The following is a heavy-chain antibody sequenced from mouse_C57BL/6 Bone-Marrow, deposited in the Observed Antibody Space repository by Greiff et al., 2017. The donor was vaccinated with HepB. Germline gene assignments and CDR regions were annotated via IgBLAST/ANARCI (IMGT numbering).Heavy chain of an antibody. CDR1: GFTFSDYG. D-gene: IGHD2-1*01. Sequence: EVNLVESGGGLVKPGGSLKLSCAASGFTFSDYGMHWVRQAPEKGLEWVAYISSGSSTIYYADTVKGRFTISRDNAKNTLFLQMTSLRSEDTAMYYCASNYVYAMDYWGQGTSVTVSS. CDR2: ISSGSSTI. J-gene: IGHJ4*01. CDR3: ASNYVYAMDY. V-gene: IGHV5-17*01.